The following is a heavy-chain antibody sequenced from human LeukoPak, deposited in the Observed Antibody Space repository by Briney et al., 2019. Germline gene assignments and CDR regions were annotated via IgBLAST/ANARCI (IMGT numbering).Heavy chain of an antibody. V-gene: IGHV4-4*02. CDR2: VYHSGNT. CDR1: GDSISSSNW. Sequence: SETLSLTCAVSGDSISSSNWWSWVRQPPGKGPEWIGEVYHSGNTNYNPSLKSRVTISVDKSKNQFSLKLSSVTATDTAVYFCAREGLYSGSSNDYWGQGTLVTVSS. J-gene: IGHJ4*02. CDR3: AREGLYSGSSNDY. D-gene: IGHD1-26*01.